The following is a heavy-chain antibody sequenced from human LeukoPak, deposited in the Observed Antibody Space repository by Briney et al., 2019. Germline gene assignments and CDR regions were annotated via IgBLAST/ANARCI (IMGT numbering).Heavy chain of an antibody. Sequence: PSETLSLTCTVSGGSISSSSHYWGWIRQPPGKGLEWIGSIYYSGSTYYNPSLKSRVTISVDTSKNQFSLKLSSVTAADTAVYYCARVNWNDVSFYYYYYMDVWGKGTTVTVSS. CDR2: IYYSGST. J-gene: IGHJ6*03. D-gene: IGHD1-20*01. CDR1: GGSISSSSHY. V-gene: IGHV4-39*07. CDR3: ARVNWNDVSFYYYYYMDV.